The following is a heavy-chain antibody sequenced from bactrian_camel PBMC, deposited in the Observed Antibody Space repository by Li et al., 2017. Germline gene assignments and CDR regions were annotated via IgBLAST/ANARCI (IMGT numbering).Heavy chain of an antibody. V-gene: IGHV3S60*01. CDR2: IRRTGDT. Sequence: HVQLVESGGGLVQHGGSLRLSCAASGYRFSSCRMGWFRQAPGKERELVSSIRRTGDTYYADSVKGRFTISRDNAKNTVYLQMNSLKPEDTAVYYCAIEWDGLVLKRGCWGQGTQVTVS. CDR3: AIEWDGLVLKRGC. CDR1: GYRFSSCR. J-gene: IGHJ4*01. D-gene: IGHD3*01.